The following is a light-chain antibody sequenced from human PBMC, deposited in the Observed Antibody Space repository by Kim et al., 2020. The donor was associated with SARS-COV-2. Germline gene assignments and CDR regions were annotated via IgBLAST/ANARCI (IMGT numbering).Light chain of an antibody. CDR2: GAS. CDR3: QQYDTWLT. CDR1: QSISRS. J-gene: IGKJ4*01. V-gene: IGKV3-15*01. Sequence: EILMTQSPATLSVFLGERATLSCRASQSISRSLAWYQQRPGQPPRLLIFGASTRATGVPLRFSGSGSGTDFTLTISSLESEDFAIYFCQQYDTWLTFGGGTRVDIK.